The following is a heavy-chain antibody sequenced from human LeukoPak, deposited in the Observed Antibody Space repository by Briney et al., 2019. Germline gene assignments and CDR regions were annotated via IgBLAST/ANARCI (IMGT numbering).Heavy chain of an antibody. D-gene: IGHD3-16*01. CDR3: ARGGGLDV. J-gene: IGHJ6*02. CDR2: INHNGNVN. CDR1: GFTVSSNF. V-gene: IGHV3-7*03. Sequence: GGSLRLSCAASGFTVSSNFMSWVRQAPGKGLEWVASINHNGNVNYYVDSVKGRFTISRDNAKNSLYLQMSNLRAEDTAVYFCARGGGLDVWGQGATVTVSS.